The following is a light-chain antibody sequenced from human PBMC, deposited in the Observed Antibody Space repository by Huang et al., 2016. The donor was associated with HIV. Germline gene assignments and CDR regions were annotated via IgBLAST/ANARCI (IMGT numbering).Light chain of an antibody. J-gene: IGKJ2*01. V-gene: IGKV3-20*01. Sequence: EIVLTQSPGTLSLSPGERAILSCRASQTINRNYLAWYQHKRDQAPSRLIFGASNRATGIPDRFSGSGSGTECALTITRLAPEDFAVYYCQQYGDSPYTFGQGARLEI. CDR2: GAS. CDR1: QTINRNY. CDR3: QQYGDSPYT.